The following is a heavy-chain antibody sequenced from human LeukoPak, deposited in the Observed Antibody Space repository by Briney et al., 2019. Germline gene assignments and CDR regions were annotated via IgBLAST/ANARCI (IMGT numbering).Heavy chain of an antibody. V-gene: IGHV4-59*08. D-gene: IGHD2-21*01. CDR1: GGSITSYY. Sequence: SETLSLTCTVSGGSITSYYWSWIRQPPGKGLEWIGYIYHSGSTNYNPPLKSRVTISVETSKNQFSLRLRSVTAADTAVYYCARHIPGDPYFDYWGQGTLVTVSS. CDR2: IYHSGST. J-gene: IGHJ4*02. CDR3: ARHIPGDPYFDY.